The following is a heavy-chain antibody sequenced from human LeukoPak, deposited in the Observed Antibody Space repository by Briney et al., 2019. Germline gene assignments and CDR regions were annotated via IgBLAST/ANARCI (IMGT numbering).Heavy chain of an antibody. V-gene: IGHV1-46*01. D-gene: IGHD3-10*01. Sequence: GASVKVSCKASGYTFTSYYMHWVRQAPGQGLEWTGIINPSGGSTSYAQKFQGRVTMTRDTSTSTVYMELSSLRSEDTAVYYCARVGNYYGSGSYSNYYYGMDVWGKGTTVTVSS. J-gene: IGHJ6*04. CDR2: INPSGGST. CDR1: GYTFTSYY. CDR3: ARVGNYYGSGSYSNYYYGMDV.